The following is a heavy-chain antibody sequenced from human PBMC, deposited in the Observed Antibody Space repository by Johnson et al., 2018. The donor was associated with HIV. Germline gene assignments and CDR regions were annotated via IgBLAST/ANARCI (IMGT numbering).Heavy chain of an antibody. D-gene: IGHD6-6*01. Sequence: MQLVESGGGVVQPGGSLRLSCAASGFTFDDYGMSWVRQAPGKGLEWVSGINWNGGSTGYADSVKGRFTISSDNAKNSLYLQMNSLRAEDTAIYYCARVSYSSLALDTWGQGTMVTVSS. J-gene: IGHJ3*02. CDR1: GFTFDDYG. CDR3: ARVSYSSLALDT. CDR2: INWNGGST. V-gene: IGHV3-20*04.